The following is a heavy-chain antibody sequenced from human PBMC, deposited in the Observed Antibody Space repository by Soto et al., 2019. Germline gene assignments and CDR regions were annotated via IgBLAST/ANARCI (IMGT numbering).Heavy chain of an antibody. CDR2: IFSNDAK. V-gene: IGHV2-26*01. CDR3: ARIRWIREYYFDY. D-gene: IGHD5-18*01. J-gene: IGHJ4*02. CDR1: GFSLSNTRMG. Sequence: QVTLKESGPVLVKPTETLTLTYTVSGFSLSNTRMGVSWIRQPPGKALEWLAHIFSNDAKSYSTSLKSRLTISKDTSKSQVVLTVTNMDPVDTATYYCARIRWIREYYFDYWGQGTLVAVSS.